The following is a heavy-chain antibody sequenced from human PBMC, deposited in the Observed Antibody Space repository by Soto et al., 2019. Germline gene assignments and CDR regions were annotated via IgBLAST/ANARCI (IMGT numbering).Heavy chain of an antibody. CDR3: ARRGSSSPDWFDP. V-gene: IGHV5-51*01. Sequence: PGESLKISCKASGYSLATYWIGWVRQMPGKGLEWMGIIYPGDSDTRYSPSFQGQVTISADKSISTAYLQWSSLKASDTAMYYCARRGSSSPDWFDPWGQGTLVTVS. CDR1: GYSLATYW. CDR2: IYPGDSDT. D-gene: IGHD6-6*01. J-gene: IGHJ5*02.